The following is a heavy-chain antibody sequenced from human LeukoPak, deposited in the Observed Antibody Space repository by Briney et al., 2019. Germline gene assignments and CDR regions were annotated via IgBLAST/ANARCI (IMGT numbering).Heavy chain of an antibody. Sequence: SETLSLTCAISIGSMSGTPYYWGWVRQPPGKGLHRTGSIYYSGSTYYNPSLKSRLTISVDTSKNQFSLKLSSVTAADTAVYYCARASTIFGHFAYWGRGTLVTVSS. J-gene: IGHJ4*02. V-gene: IGHV4-39*07. CDR1: IGSMSGTPYY. CDR3: ARASTIFGHFAY. CDR2: IYYSGST. D-gene: IGHD3-3*01.